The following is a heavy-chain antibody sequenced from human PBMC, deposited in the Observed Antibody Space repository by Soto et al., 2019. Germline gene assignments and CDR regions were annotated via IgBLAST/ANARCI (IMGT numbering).Heavy chain of an antibody. Sequence: SETLSLTCAVYGGSFSGYYWSWIRQPPGKGLEWIGEINHSGSTNYNPSLKSRVTISVDTSKNQFSLKLSSVTAADTAVYYCARARGIWTGYYRGPHNWFDPWGQGTLVTVSS. CDR2: INHSGST. D-gene: IGHD3-9*01. CDR3: ARARGIWTGYYRGPHNWFDP. V-gene: IGHV4-34*01. J-gene: IGHJ5*02. CDR1: GGSFSGYY.